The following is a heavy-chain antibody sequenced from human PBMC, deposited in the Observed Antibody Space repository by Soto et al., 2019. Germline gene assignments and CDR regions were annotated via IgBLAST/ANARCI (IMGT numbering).Heavy chain of an antibody. D-gene: IGHD2-15*01. J-gene: IGHJ6*02. CDR1: GYSFTSYW. Sequence: GESLKISCKGSGYSFTSYWISWVRQMPGKGLEWMGRIDPIDSYTNYSPSFQGHVTISADKSISTAYLQWSSLKASDTAMYYCARHRCSGGSCYYYGMDVWGQGTTVTVSS. V-gene: IGHV5-10-1*01. CDR3: ARHRCSGGSCYYYGMDV. CDR2: IDPIDSYT.